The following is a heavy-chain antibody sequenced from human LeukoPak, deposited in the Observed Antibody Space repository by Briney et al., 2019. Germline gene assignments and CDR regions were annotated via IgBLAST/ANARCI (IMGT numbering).Heavy chain of an antibody. CDR1: GGSITSGGDY. CDR3: AREVRLQYYFDY. J-gene: IGHJ4*02. V-gene: IGHV4-61*08. CDR2: IYYSGST. D-gene: IGHD2/OR15-2a*01. Sequence: SQTLSLTCTVSGGSITSGGDYWSWIRQPPGKGLQRIGYIYYSGSTNYNPPLKSRVTISVDTSKNQFSLKLSSVTAADTAVYYCAREVRLQYYFDYWGQGTLVTVSS.